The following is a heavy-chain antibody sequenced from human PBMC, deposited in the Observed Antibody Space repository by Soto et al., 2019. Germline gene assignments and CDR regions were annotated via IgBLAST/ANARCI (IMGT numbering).Heavy chain of an antibody. J-gene: IGHJ4*02. D-gene: IGHD2-8*01. CDR3: AKVQWSIGGTIDY. Sequence: TGGSLRLSCAASGFTFSSYAMSWVRQAPGKGLEWVSAISGSGGSTYYADSVKGRFTISRDNSKNTLYLQMNSLRAEDTAVYYCAKVQWSIGGTIDYWGQGTLVTVSS. CDR1: GFTFSSYA. V-gene: IGHV3-23*01. CDR2: ISGSGGST.